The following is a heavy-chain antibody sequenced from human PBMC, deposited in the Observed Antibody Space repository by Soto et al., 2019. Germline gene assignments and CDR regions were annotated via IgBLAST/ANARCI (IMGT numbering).Heavy chain of an antibody. CDR2: IGRRSDI. CDR1: GFSFSTYS. Sequence: GALRLSCEASGFSFSTYSMHWVRQAPGKGLEWVSSIGRRSDIYYADSVKGRFTISRDNAKNSVSLQMNSLRDEDTAVYYCAREETAWPLAYGLDVWGQGTTVTVSS. CDR3: AREETAWPLAYGLDV. J-gene: IGHJ6*02. D-gene: IGHD2-21*02. V-gene: IGHV3-21*01.